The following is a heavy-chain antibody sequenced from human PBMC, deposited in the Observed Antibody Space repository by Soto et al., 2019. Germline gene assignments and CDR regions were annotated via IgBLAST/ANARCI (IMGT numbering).Heavy chain of an antibody. D-gene: IGHD5-12*01. Sequence: EVQLVESGGGLVKPGGSLRLSCAASGFTFSNAWMNWVRQAPGKGLEWVGRIKSKTDGGATNYAAPVKGRFTISRDDSKKTLYQQMNSLKTEDRAVYYCPTTDIAARDRDGDNCFDPGGQGTLVTVSS. CDR3: PTTDIAARDRDGDNCFDP. CDR1: GFTFSNAW. V-gene: IGHV3-15*06. J-gene: IGHJ5*02. CDR2: IKSKTDGGAT.